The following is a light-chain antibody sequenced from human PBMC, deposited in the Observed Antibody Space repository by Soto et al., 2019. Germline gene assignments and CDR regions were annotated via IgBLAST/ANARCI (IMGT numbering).Light chain of an antibody. CDR1: NSDVGGYNY. J-gene: IGLJ3*02. V-gene: IGLV2-14*01. CDR2: EVS. CDR3: SSYTTSHTWV. Sequence: QSALTQPASVSGSPGQSITISCTGTNSDVGGYNYVSWYQQHPGKVPKLMIYEVSNRPSGVSNRFSGSKSGNTASLTISGIQAEDEADYYFSSYTTSHTWVFGGGTKLTVL.